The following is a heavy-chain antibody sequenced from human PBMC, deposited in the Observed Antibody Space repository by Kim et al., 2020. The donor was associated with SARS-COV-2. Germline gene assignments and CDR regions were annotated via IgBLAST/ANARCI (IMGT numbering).Heavy chain of an antibody. Sequence: GWTLRLSCAASGFTFSSYGMHWVRQAPGKGLEWVAVISYDGSNKYYADSVKGRFTISRDNSKNTLYLQMNSLRAEDTAVYYCASHLRDGYNSIQYYFDYWGQGTLVTVSS. J-gene: IGHJ4*02. CDR2: ISYDGSNK. V-gene: IGHV3-30*03. CDR3: ASHLRDGYNSIQYYFDY. CDR1: GFTFSSYG. D-gene: IGHD1-1*01.